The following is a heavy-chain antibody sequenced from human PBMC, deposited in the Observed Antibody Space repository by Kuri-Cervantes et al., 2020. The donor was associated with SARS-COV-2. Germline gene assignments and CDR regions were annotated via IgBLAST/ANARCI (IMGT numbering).Heavy chain of an antibody. V-gene: IGHV4-59*08. CDR3: ARHVFTYYDILTGPGYFDY. Sequence: SQTLSLTCAASGFTFSDYYMSLIRQAPGKGLEWIGSIYYSGSTNYNPSLKSRVTISVDTSKNQFSLKLSSVTAADTAVYYCARHVFTYYDILTGPGYFDYWGQGTLVTVSS. CDR2: IYYSGST. J-gene: IGHJ4*02. D-gene: IGHD3-9*01. CDR1: GFTFSDYY.